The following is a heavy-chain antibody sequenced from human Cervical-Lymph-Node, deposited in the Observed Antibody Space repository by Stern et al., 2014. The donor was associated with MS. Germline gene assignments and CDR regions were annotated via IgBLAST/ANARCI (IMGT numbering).Heavy chain of an antibody. CDR1: GFTFSSYW. Sequence: EVQLVESGGGLVQPGGSLRLSCAASGFTFSSYWMSWVRQAPGKGLELGANIKQDGSEKYYVDSVKGRFTISRDNAKKSLYLQMNSLRAEDTAVYYCARPNLPTYYYDSSGSYDYWGQGTLVTVSS. CDR3: ARPNLPTYYYDSSGSYDY. J-gene: IGHJ4*02. CDR2: IKQDGSEK. D-gene: IGHD3-22*01. V-gene: IGHV3-7*01.